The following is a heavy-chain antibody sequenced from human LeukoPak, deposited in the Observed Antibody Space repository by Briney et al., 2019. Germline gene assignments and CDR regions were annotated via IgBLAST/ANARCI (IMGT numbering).Heavy chain of an antibody. V-gene: IGHV7-4-1*02. D-gene: IGHD4-11*01. CDR1: GYTFTSYY. Sequence: GASVKVSCKASGYTFTSYYMHWVRQAPGQGLEWMGWINTNTGNPTYAQGFTGRFVFSLDTSVSTAYLQISSLKAEDTAVYYCARAPTYYSNHDASWFDPWGQGTLVTVSS. CDR3: ARAPTYYSNHDASWFDP. CDR2: INTNTGNP. J-gene: IGHJ5*02.